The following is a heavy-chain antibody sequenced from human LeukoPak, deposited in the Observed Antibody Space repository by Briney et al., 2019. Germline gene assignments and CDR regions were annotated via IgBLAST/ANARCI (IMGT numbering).Heavy chain of an antibody. V-gene: IGHV3-30*18. CDR1: GFTFSAYG. CDR2: TSYDDSSK. CDR3: AKDGFYCGVDCYFDS. Sequence: GGSLRLSCAASGFTFSAYGIHWVRQAPGKGLELVAVTSYDDSSKYYADSVKGRFTISRDNSKNTLYLQMNSLRAEDTAVYYCAKDGFYCGVDCYFDSWGQGTLVTVSS. D-gene: IGHD2-21*02. J-gene: IGHJ4*02.